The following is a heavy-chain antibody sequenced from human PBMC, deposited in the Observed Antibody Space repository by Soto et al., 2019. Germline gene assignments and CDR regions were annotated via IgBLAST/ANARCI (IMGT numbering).Heavy chain of an antibody. D-gene: IGHD6-6*01. J-gene: IGHJ6*02. CDR2: ISGSGGST. V-gene: IGHV3-23*01. Sequence: GGSLRLSCAASGFTFSSYAMSWVRQAPGKGLEWVSAISGSGGSTYYADSVKGRFTISRDNSKNTLYLQMNSLRAEDTAVYYCATSKRIAALSGYYGMDVWGQGTTVTVSS. CDR1: GFTFSSYA. CDR3: ATSKRIAALSGYYGMDV.